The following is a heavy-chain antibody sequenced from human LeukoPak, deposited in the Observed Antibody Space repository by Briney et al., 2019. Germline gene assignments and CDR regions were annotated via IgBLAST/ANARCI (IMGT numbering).Heavy chain of an antibody. CDR3: ARGPIVLMVYAIPGDWFDP. CDR2: IYTSGST. CDR1: GGSISSGSYY. D-gene: IGHD2-8*01. J-gene: IGHJ5*02. V-gene: IGHV4-61*02. Sequence: SQTLSLTCTVSGGSISSGSYYWSWIRQPAGKGLEWIGRIYTSGSTNNNPSLKSRVTISVDTSKNQFTLKLSSVLAADTAVDYCARGPIVLMVYAIPGDWFDPWGQGTLVTVSS.